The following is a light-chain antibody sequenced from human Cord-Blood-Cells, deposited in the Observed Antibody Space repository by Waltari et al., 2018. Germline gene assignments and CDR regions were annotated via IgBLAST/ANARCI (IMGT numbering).Light chain of an antibody. CDR3: SSYTSNSTLV. V-gene: IGLV2-14*01. Sequence: QSALTQPASVSGSPGQSITISCTGTSSDVGGYNYVSWYQQHPGNAPKLMIYEVSNRPSGVSNRFSGSKSGNTASLTISGLQAEDEADYYCSSYTSNSTLVFGTGTKVTVL. J-gene: IGLJ1*01. CDR2: EVS. CDR1: SSDVGGYNY.